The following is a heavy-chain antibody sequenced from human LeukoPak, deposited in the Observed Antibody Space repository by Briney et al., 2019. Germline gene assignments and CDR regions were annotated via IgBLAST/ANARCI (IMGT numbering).Heavy chain of an antibody. CDR3: ARQGGYSFPRYYFDY. Sequence: GGSLRLSCAASGFTFRSYWMSWVRQAPGKGLEWVANIKQDGSEKYYVDSVKGRFTISRDNAKNSLYLQMNSLRAEDTAVYYCARQGGYSFPRYYFDYWGQGTLVTVSS. CDR1: GFTFRSYW. D-gene: IGHD5-18*01. CDR2: IKQDGSEK. V-gene: IGHV3-7*01. J-gene: IGHJ4*02.